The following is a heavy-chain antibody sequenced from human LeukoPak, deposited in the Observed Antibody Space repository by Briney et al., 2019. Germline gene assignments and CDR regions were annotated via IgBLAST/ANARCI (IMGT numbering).Heavy chain of an antibody. CDR3: ARRSEFGVLYYMDI. CDR2: ISGSSGTI. D-gene: IGHD3-16*01. CDR1: GFTFSSYS. J-gene: IGHJ6*03. V-gene: IGHV3-48*01. Sequence: PGGSLRLSWVASGFTFSSYSMNWVRQAPGKGLEWVSYISGSSGTIYYADSVKGRFTISRDNAKNSLYLQMNSLRAEDTAVYYCARRSEFGVLYYMDIWGKGTTVTVSS.